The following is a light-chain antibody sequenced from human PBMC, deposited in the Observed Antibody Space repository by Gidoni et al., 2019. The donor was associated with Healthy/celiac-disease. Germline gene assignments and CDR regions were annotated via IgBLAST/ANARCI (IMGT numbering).Light chain of an antibody. J-gene: IGLJ2*01. CDR1: KLGDKY. Sequence: SYELTQPPSVSVSPGQTASITCSGDKLGDKYACWYQQKPGQSPVLVIYQDSKRHSGSPERFSGSNSGNTATLTISGTQAMDEADDYCQAWDSSTVVFGGGTKLTVL. CDR2: QDS. CDR3: QAWDSSTVV. V-gene: IGLV3-1*01.